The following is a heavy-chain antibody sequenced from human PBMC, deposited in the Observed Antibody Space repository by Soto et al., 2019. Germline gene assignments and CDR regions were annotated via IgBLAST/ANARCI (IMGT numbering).Heavy chain of an antibody. D-gene: IGHD3-16*01. CDR2: ISWDGDK. Sequence: ESGPTLVNPTQTLTLTCTFSGFSLSSSGVGVAWIRQPPGKALEWLALISWDGDKYYSPSLKNRLSISKDTSENHVVLTLTNVDPVDTGTYFCAHRPSDYIWGSYPTWGQGTLVTVSS. J-gene: IGHJ5*02. CDR3: AHRPSDYIWGSYPT. V-gene: IGHV2-5*02. CDR1: GFSLSSSGVG.